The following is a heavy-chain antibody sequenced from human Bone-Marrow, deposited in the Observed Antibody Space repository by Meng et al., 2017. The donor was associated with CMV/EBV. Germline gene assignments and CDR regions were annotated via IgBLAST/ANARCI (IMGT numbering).Heavy chain of an antibody. CDR3: ARDLRVYYGSGSYSSNDC. J-gene: IGHJ4*02. V-gene: IGHV3-21*01. CDR2: ISSNSHYI. CDR1: GFTFSSYS. Sequence: GGSLRLSCAASGFTFSSYSMNWVRQSPGKGLEWVSSISSNSHYIYYADSMKGRFTISRDNAKNSLYLQMNSLRAEDTAVYYCARDLRVYYGSGSYSSNDCWGQGTVVTVSS. D-gene: IGHD3-10*01.